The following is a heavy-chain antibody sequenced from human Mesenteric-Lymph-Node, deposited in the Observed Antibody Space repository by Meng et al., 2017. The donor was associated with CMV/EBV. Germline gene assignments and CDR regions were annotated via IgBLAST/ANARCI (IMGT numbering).Heavy chain of an antibody. V-gene: IGHV4-34*01. D-gene: IGHD3-9*01. CDR2: INHSGST. CDR1: GGSFSGYY. J-gene: IGHJ4*02. CDR3: ARGSSYDILTGYFDY. Sequence: QVPLHQWGAGLLKPSEHLSVRCAVYGGSFSGYYRNWIRQSPEKGLEWIGEINHSGSTTYNPSFTSRIIISVDTSTNQISLNMSSVTAADTAVYYCARGSSYDILTGYFDYWGQGALVTVSS.